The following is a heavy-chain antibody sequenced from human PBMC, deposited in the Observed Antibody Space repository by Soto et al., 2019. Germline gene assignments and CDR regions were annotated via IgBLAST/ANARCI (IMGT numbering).Heavy chain of an antibody. J-gene: IGHJ6*02. V-gene: IGHV1-69*13. CDR3: ARARLLWFGEFKYYYYYGMDV. CDR2: IIPIFGTA. Sequence: SVKVSCKASGGTFSIYAISGVLQSRLRGRDWMGGIIPIFGTANYAQKFQGRVTITADESTSTAYMELSSLRSEDTAVYYCARARLLWFGEFKYYYYYGMDVWGQGTTVTVSS. D-gene: IGHD3-10*01. CDR1: GGTFSIYA.